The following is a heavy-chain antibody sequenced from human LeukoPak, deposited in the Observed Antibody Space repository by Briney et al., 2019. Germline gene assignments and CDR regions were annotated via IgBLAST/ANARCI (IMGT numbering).Heavy chain of an antibody. CDR1: GYTFTSYA. D-gene: IGHD4-17*01. CDR2: IDAGNGKT. V-gene: IGHV1-3*01. J-gene: IGHJ4*02. Sequence: ASVKVSCKASGYTFTSYAIHWVRQAPGQRLEWMGWIDAGNGKTKYSQNFQGRATITRDTSATTAYMDLSSLRSEDTAVYYCARARWTSTTTTYYLDHWGQGTLVTVSS. CDR3: ARARWTSTTTTYYLDH.